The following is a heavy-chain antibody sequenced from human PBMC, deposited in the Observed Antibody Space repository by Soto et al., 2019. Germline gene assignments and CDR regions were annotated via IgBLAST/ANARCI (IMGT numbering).Heavy chain of an antibody. V-gene: IGHV4-4*07. J-gene: IGHJ4*02. CDR2: FSLSGTT. CDR1: GASITGRSY. D-gene: IGHD2-15*01. Sequence: SETLSLTCTVSGASITGRSYWSWIRQPAGKGLEWIGRFSLSGTTNYNPSLRGRVTMSADVSKNQFSLRLTSVTAADTALYYCARGMTPLGAPAWYYFDSWGQGTLVTVSS. CDR3: ARGMTPLGAPAWYYFDS.